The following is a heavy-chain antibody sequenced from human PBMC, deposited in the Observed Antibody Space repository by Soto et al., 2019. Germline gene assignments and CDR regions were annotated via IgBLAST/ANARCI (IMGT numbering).Heavy chain of an antibody. V-gene: IGHV4-31*03. J-gene: IGHJ5*01. CDR2: IYYRGST. CDR3: AISEGYGSNWDLFDS. D-gene: IGHD2-15*01. CDR1: GASVSRGFYY. Sequence: SENRSLTCTVSGASVSRGFYYWTWIREFPGKGLEWIGYIYYRGSTYYNPSLKSRLTMSIDTSKNQFSLKLTSVTAADTAVYYCAISEGYGSNWDLFDSWGQGTLVTVSS.